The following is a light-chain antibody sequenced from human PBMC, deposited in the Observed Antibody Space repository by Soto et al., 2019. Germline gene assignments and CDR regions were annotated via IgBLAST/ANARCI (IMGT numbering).Light chain of an antibody. CDR2: DAS. V-gene: IGKV3-11*01. Sequence: EIVLTQSPATLSLSPGERATLSCRASQSVSSYLAWYQQKPGQDPRLLIYDASNRATGIPARFSGTGSGTDFNLAISSLEPKDCAVYDCQARSNWSGTFGPGTKVDIK. CDR1: QSVSSY. CDR3: QARSNWSGT. J-gene: IGKJ3*01.